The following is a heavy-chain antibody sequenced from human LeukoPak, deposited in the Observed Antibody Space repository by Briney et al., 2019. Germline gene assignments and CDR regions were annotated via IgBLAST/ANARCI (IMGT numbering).Heavy chain of an antibody. V-gene: IGHV3-15*01. CDR1: GFTFRSYT. J-gene: IGHJ4*02. Sequence: GGSLRLSCAASGFTFRSYTMSWVRQAPGKGLEWVGRIKSKTDGGTTDYAAPVKGRFTISRDDSKNTLYLQMNSLKTEDTAVYYCTTAGDYGDYSHWGQGILVTVSS. CDR2: IKSKTDGGTT. D-gene: IGHD4-17*01. CDR3: TTAGDYGDYSH.